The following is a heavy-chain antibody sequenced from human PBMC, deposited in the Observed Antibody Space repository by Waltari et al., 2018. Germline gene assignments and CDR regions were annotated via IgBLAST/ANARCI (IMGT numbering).Heavy chain of an antibody. V-gene: IGHV4-39*01. CDR3: ARQLGAPYYDFWSGYPTGEFDP. Sequence: QLQLQESGPGLVKPSETLSLTCTVSGGSISSSSYYWGWIRQPPGKGLEWIGSIYYSGSTYSNPSLKSRVTISVDTSKNQFSLKLSSVTAADTAVYYCARQLGAPYYDFWSGYPTGEFDPWGQGTLVTVSS. J-gene: IGHJ5*02. D-gene: IGHD3-3*01. CDR2: IYYSGST. CDR1: GGSISSSSYY.